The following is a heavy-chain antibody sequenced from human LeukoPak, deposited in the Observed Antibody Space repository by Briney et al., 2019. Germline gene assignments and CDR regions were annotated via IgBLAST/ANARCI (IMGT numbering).Heavy chain of an antibody. CDR3: ARKPIVNSAWYYFDY. J-gene: IGHJ4*02. Sequence: SETLSLTCTVSGGSISSSSYYWGWIRQPPGKGLEWIGNIYYSGSAYYNPSLESRVTMSVDTSKNQFSLKLSSVTAADTAVYYCARKPIVNSAWYYFDYWGQGTLVTVSS. CDR1: GGSISSSSYY. V-gene: IGHV4-39*07. CDR2: IYYSGSA. D-gene: IGHD3-22*01.